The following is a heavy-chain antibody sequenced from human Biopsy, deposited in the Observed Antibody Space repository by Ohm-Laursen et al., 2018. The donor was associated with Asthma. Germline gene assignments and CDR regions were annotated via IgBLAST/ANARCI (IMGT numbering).Heavy chain of an antibody. Sequence: SLRLSCAASGFKFDEYTMYWVRQAPGKGLEWVSGISWNSATIGYADSVEGRFTISRDNAKNSVFLHMDSLRPEDTAFYYCAKVRSDWVITESFDYWGQGVLVTVSS. D-gene: IGHD3-22*01. CDR2: ISWNSATI. CDR3: AKVRSDWVITESFDY. J-gene: IGHJ4*02. CDR1: GFKFDEYT. V-gene: IGHV3-9*01.